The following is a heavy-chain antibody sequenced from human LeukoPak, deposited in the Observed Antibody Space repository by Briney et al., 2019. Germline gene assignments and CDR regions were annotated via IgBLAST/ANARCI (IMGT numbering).Heavy chain of an antibody. D-gene: IGHD6-19*01. J-gene: IGHJ4*02. Sequence: GGSLRLSCAASGFTFDKYAMSWGRHAPGKGLEWGSSVGAGGGAPYYSDSVKGRFSISRDNSKSTLYLQMTALTDEDTAIYYCATDPYSRGWSGGDYFDQWGRGTLVTVSS. V-gene: IGHV3-23*01. CDR2: VGAGGGAP. CDR3: ATDPYSRGWSGGDYFDQ. CDR1: GFTFDKYA.